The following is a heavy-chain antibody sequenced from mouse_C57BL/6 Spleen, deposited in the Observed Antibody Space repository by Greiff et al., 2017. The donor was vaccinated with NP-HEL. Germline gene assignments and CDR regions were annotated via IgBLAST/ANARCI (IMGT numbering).Heavy chain of an antibody. CDR2: ISSGGSYT. CDR3: ARHTDSNYDFDY. J-gene: IGHJ2*01. V-gene: IGHV5-6*01. D-gene: IGHD2-5*01. CDR1: GFTFSSYG. Sequence: VQLQQSGGDLVKPGGSLKLSCAASGFTFSSYGMSWVRQTPDKRLEWVATISSGGSYTYYPDSVKGRFTISRDNAKNTLYLQMSSLKSEDTAMYYCARHTDSNYDFDYWGQGTTLTVSS.